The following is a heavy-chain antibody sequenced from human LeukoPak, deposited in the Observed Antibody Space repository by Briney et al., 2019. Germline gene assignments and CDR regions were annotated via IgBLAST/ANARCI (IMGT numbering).Heavy chain of an antibody. V-gene: IGHV4-30-4*01. CDR3: ARGSDYGGNSGLGY. D-gene: IGHD4-23*01. CDR2: IYYSGST. Sequence: SETLSLTCTVSGGSISSGDYYWSWIRQPPGKGLEWIGYIYYSGSTYYNPSLKSRVTISVDTSKNQFSLKLSSVTAADTAVYYCARGSDYGGNSGLGYWGQGTLVTVSS. CDR1: GGSISSGDYY. J-gene: IGHJ4*02.